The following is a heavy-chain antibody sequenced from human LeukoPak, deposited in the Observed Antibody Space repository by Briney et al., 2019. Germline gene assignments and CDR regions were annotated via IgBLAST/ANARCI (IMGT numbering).Heavy chain of an antibody. CDR3: ARGSSSWFGEGNFDY. J-gene: IGHJ4*02. Sequence: GGSLRLSCAASGFTFSSYAMSRVRQAPGKGLEWVSAISGSGGSTYYADSVKGRFTISRDNSMNTLYLQMNSLRAEDTAVYYCARGSSSWFGEGNFDYWGPGTLVTVSS. CDR2: ISGSGGST. V-gene: IGHV3-23*01. CDR1: GFTFSSYA. D-gene: IGHD6-13*01.